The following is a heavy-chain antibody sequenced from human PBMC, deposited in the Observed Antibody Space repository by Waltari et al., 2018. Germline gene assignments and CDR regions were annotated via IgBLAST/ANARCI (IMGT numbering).Heavy chain of an antibody. CDR2: IYYRGTT. CDR3: ARRYGSGSYHPAFEI. D-gene: IGHD3-10*01. V-gene: IGHV4-39*01. CDR1: GGSISSSSYY. J-gene: IGHJ3*02. Sequence: QLQLQESGPGLVKPSETLSLTCTVSGGSISSSSYYWGWIRQPPGKGLEWIGSIYYRGTTDNNPALKRRVTISVDTSKSQFSLKLSSVTAEDTAVYYCARRYGSGSYHPAFEIWGQGTMVTVSS.